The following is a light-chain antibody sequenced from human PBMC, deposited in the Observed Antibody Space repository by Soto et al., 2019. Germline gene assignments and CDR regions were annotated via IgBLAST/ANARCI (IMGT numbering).Light chain of an antibody. CDR3: LQRSNWPST. V-gene: IGKV3-11*01. CDR1: QSVTNY. CDR2: DAS. J-gene: IGKJ2*01. Sequence: EILLTQSPATLPLSPGERASLSCRASQSVTNYLAWYKQKPGQAPRLLIYDASTMHTGIPARFSGSGSGTDFTLTISSVEPEDVAIYYCLQRSNWPSTFGQGTKLEIK.